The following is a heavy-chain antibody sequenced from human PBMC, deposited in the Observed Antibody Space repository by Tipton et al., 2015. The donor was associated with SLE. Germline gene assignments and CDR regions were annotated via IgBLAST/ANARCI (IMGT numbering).Heavy chain of an antibody. J-gene: IGHJ3*02. CDR1: GYTFTSYG. Sequence: QSQLVQSGAEVKKPGASVKVSCKASGYTFTSYGISWVRQAPGQGLEWMGGIIPIFGTANYAQKFQGRVTITTDESTSTAYMELSSLRSEDTAVYYCARGGIRLNIVVVPAAEERTFDIWGQGTMVTVSS. D-gene: IGHD2-2*01. V-gene: IGHV1-69*01. CDR3: ARGGIRLNIVVVPAAEERTFDI. CDR2: IIPIFGTA.